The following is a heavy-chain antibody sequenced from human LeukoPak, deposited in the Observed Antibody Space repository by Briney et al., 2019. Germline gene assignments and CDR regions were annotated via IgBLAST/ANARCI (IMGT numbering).Heavy chain of an antibody. D-gene: IGHD1-26*01. CDR2: ITGSGGST. CDR3: AKGNWGERLDWYFDL. Sequence: GGSLRLSCAASGLTFSNYDMSWVRQAPGSGLEWVSGITGSGGSTYYADSVKGRFTISRDNSKTTLYLQMNSLRAQDTAVYYCAKGNWGERLDWYFDLWGRGTLVTVSS. V-gene: IGHV3-23*01. J-gene: IGHJ2*01. CDR1: GLTFSNYD.